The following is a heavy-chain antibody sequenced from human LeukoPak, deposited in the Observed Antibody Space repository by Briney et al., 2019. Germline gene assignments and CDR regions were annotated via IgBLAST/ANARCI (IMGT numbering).Heavy chain of an antibody. V-gene: IGHV3-66*01. CDR2: IHSGGST. J-gene: IGHJ4*02. Sequence: GGSLRLSCAASGFTVSSNYMSWVRQAPGKGLEWVSVIHSGGSTYYADSVKGRFTISRDNSKNTLYLQMNSLRAEDTAVYYCARVSGSYFDAIDYWGQGALVTVSS. D-gene: IGHD1-26*01. CDR3: ARVSGSYFDAIDY. CDR1: GFTVSSNY.